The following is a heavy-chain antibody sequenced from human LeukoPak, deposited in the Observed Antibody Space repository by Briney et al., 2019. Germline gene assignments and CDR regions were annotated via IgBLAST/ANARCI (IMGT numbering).Heavy chain of an antibody. CDR1: GFTFSTYG. V-gene: IGHV3-30*18. CDR3: AKTYYDFWSGYYDY. Sequence: GGSLRLSCAASGFTFSTYGMHWVRQAPGKGLEWVALISYDGSNKYYADSVKGRFTISRDNSKNTLYLQMNSLRAEDTAVYYCAKTYYDFWSGYYDYWGQGTLVTV. J-gene: IGHJ4*02. D-gene: IGHD3-3*01. CDR2: ISYDGSNK.